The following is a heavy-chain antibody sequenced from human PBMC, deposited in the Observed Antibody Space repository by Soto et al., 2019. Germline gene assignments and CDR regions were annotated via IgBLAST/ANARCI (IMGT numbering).Heavy chain of an antibody. D-gene: IGHD3-3*01. J-gene: IGHJ5*02. Sequence: QVQLQESGPGLVKPSETLSLTCTVSGGSVSSGSYYWSWIRQPPGKGLEWIGYIYYSGSTYYNPSLKSRVTISVDTSKNQFSLKLSSVTAADTAVYYCARAHKFSYYDFWSGYCEGFDPWGQGTLVTVSS. CDR1: GGSVSSGSYY. CDR2: IYYSGST. V-gene: IGHV4-61*01. CDR3: ARAHKFSYYDFWSGYCEGFDP.